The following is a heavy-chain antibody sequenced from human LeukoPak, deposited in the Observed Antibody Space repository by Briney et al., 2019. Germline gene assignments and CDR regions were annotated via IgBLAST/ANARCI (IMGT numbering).Heavy chain of an antibody. Sequence: PGGSLRLSCAASGFTFSKYLMHWVRQAPGKGLVWVSRIHGGGISTTYADSVKGRFTISRDNSKNTLYLQMNSLRAEDTAIYYCAKLRVQAAHRASFDYWGQGTLVTVSS. V-gene: IGHV3-74*01. CDR3: AKLRVQAAHRASFDY. CDR1: GFTFSKYL. J-gene: IGHJ4*02. D-gene: IGHD2-2*01. CDR2: IHGGGIST.